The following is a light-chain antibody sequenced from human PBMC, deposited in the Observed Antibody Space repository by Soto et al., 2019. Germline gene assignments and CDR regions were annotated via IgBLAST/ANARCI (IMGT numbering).Light chain of an antibody. Sequence: QSALTQPASVSGSPGQSITISCTGTSSDVGDYNYVSWYQQHPGKAPKLMIYEVSNRPSGVSNRFSGSKSGNTASLTISGLQAEDEADYYCSSYTSSSTYAFGPGTKLTV. CDR2: EVS. CDR1: SSDVGDYNY. CDR3: SSYTSSSTYA. V-gene: IGLV2-14*01. J-gene: IGLJ1*01.